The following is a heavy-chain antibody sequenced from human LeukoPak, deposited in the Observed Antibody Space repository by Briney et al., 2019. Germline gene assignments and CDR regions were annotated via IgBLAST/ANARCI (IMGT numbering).Heavy chain of an antibody. V-gene: IGHV3-7*01. CDR1: GLTFSSYW. J-gene: IGHJ4*02. CDR3: AKDPYYYYYDSSGYYFDY. CDR2: IKKDGSEK. D-gene: IGHD3-22*01. Sequence: GGSLRLSCAASGLTFSSYWMSWVRQAPGKGLEWVANIKKDGSEKYYVDSVKGRFTISRDNAKTSLYLQMNSLRAEDTAVYYCAKDPYYYYYDSSGYYFDYWGQGTLVTVSS.